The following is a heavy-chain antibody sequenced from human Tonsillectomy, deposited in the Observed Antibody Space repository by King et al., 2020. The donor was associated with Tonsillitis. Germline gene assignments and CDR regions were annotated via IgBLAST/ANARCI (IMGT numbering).Heavy chain of an antibody. CDR2: IIPILGLA. CDR1: GGTFSSYA. Sequence: QLVQSGAEVKKPGSSVKVSCKASGGTFSSYALSWVRQAPGQGLVWMGRIIPILGLANYAQKFQGRVTITADKSTSTAYMELSSLRSEDTAVYYCAREVSPYCGADCFSYFDYWGQGTLVTVSS. CDR3: AREVSPYCGADCFSYFDY. V-gene: IGHV1-69*09. D-gene: IGHD2-21*02. J-gene: IGHJ4*02.